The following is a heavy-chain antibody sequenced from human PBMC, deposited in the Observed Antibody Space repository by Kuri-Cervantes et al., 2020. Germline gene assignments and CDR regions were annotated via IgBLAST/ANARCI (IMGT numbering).Heavy chain of an antibody. V-gene: IGHV3-30-3*01. D-gene: IGHD4-17*01. Sequence: LSLTCAASGFTFSSYAMHWVRQAPGKGLEWVAVISYDGSNKYYADSVKGRFTISRDNSKNTLYLQMNSLRAEDTAVYYCAREFEDGDYASHYYYGMDVWGQGTTVTVSS. CDR1: GFTFSSYA. CDR2: ISYDGSNK. CDR3: AREFEDGDYASHYYYGMDV. J-gene: IGHJ6*02.